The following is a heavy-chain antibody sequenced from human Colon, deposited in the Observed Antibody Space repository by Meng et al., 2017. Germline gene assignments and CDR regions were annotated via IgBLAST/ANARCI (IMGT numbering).Heavy chain of an antibody. Sequence: QGQVQEPGPGLVKPSGTLFLTCAVSGGSLSNSNWWRWVRQSTGKGLEWIGEIYHSGNTNYNPSLKSRVTISVDKSKNQFSLKVSSVTAADTAVYYCASRGFSYGYVSFWGQGTLVTVSS. CDR2: IYHSGNT. V-gene: IGHV4-4*02. CDR3: ASRGFSYGYVSF. D-gene: IGHD5-18*01. CDR1: GGSLSNSNW. J-gene: IGHJ4*02.